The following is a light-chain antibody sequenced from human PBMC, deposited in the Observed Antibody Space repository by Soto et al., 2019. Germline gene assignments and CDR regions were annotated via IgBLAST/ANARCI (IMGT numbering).Light chain of an antibody. CDR3: CSYAGSSTPV. CDR1: SSDVGSYNL. V-gene: IGLV2-23*01. J-gene: IGLJ2*01. Sequence: QSALTQPASVSGSPVQSITISCTGTSSDVGSYNLVSWYQQHPGKAPKLMIYEGSKRPSGVSNRFSGSKSGNTASLTISGLQAEDEADYYCCSYAGSSTPVFGGGTKLTVL. CDR2: EGS.